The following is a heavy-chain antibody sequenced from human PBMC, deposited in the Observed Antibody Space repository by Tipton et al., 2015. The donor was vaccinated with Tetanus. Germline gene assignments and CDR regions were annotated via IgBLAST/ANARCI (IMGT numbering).Heavy chain of an antibody. CDR3: ARHYSKVAGLFYDAFDI. CDR2: IYYSGST. Sequence: TLSLTCTVSGGSISSSSYYWGWIRQPPGKGLEWIGSIYYSGSTYYNPSLKSRVTISVDTSKNQFSLKLSSVTAADTAVYYCARHYSKVAGLFYDAFDIWGQGTMVTVSS. D-gene: IGHD6-19*01. J-gene: IGHJ3*02. CDR1: GGSISSSSYY. V-gene: IGHV4-39*01.